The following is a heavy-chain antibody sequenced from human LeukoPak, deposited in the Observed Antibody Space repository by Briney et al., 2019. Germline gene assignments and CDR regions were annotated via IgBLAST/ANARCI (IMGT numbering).Heavy chain of an antibody. CDR2: ISSSGSTI. J-gene: IGHJ6*03. D-gene: IGHD6-13*01. V-gene: IGHV3-11*04. CDR1: GFTFSDYY. CDR3: ASAGDYSSMDV. Sequence: GGSLRLSCAASGFTFSDYYMSWIRQAPGKGLEWVSYISSSGSTIYYADSVKGRFTISRDNAKNSLYLQMNSLRAEGTAVYYCASAGDYSSMDVWGKGTTVTVSS.